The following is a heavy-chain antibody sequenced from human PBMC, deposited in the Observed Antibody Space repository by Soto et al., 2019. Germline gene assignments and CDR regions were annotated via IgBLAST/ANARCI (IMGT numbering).Heavy chain of an antibody. CDR3: ARDHSGRPSNTDLLF. CDR2: FIPVFAAA. D-gene: IGHD2-21*01. V-gene: IGHV1-69*18. CDR1: CGTSSNYA. Sequence: QVQLVQSGAEVKKHGSSVKVSCKASCGTSSNYAVTWVRQAPGQGLEWVGTFIPVFAAAKYAQQFQGRVTMTADESTRTAYMELSSLRSEDTAVFYCARDHSGRPSNTDLLFWGQGTLVTVSS. J-gene: IGHJ4*02.